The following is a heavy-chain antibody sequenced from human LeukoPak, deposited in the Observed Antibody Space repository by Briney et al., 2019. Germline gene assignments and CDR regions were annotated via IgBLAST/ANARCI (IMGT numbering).Heavy chain of an antibody. CDR3: AREAPARYGENFDY. Sequence: SETLSLTCTVSGGSLSSYYWSWIRQPAGKGLEWIGRIYTSGSTNYNPSLKSRVTMSVDTSKNQFSLKLSSVTAADTAVYYCAREAPARYGENFDYWGQGTLVTVSS. J-gene: IGHJ4*02. CDR1: GGSLSSYY. V-gene: IGHV4-4*07. D-gene: IGHD3-9*01. CDR2: IYTSGST.